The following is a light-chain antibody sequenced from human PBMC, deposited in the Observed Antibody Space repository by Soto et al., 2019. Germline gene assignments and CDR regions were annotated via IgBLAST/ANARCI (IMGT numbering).Light chain of an antibody. Sequence: EIVLTQSPATLSLSPGERATLSCRASQSVSSYLLWYQQKPGQTPRLLIYGASSRATGIPDRFSGSGSGTDFTLTISRLEPEDFAVYYCQQYARPPYAFGQGTKVDIK. CDR3: QQYARPPYA. CDR2: GAS. J-gene: IGKJ2*01. V-gene: IGKV3-20*01. CDR1: QSVSSY.